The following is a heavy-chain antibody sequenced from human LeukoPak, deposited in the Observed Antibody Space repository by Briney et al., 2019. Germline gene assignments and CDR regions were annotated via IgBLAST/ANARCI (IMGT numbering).Heavy chain of an antibody. CDR1: GYTFTGYY. J-gene: IGHJ6*02. V-gene: IGHV1-2*02. D-gene: IGHD3-16*02. Sequence: ASVKVSCKASGYTFTGYYMHWVRQAPGQGLEWMGWINPNSGGTNYAQKFQGRVTMTRDTSISTAYMELSRLRSDDTAVYYCARRYTGYYYYYSMDVWGQGTTVTVSS. CDR3: ARRYTGYYYYYSMDV. CDR2: INPNSGGT.